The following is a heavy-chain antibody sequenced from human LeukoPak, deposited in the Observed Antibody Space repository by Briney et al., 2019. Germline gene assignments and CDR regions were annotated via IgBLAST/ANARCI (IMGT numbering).Heavy chain of an antibody. CDR3: AKAGGGYSYGYGDY. V-gene: IGHV3-23*01. CDR1: GFTFSSHA. CDR2: ISGSGGRT. D-gene: IGHD5-18*01. J-gene: IGHJ4*02. Sequence: GGSLRLSCAASGFTFSSHAMSWVRQAPGKGLEWVSAISGSGGRTYYADSVKGRFTISRDNSKNTLYLQMNSLRAEDTAVYYCAKAGGGYSYGYGDYWGQGTLVTVSS.